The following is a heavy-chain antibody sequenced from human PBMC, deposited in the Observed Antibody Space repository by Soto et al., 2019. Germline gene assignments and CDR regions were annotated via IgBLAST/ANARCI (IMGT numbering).Heavy chain of an antibody. CDR3: ATSLIGRYGGGYCSGGSCYSPKWFDP. Sequence: ASVKVSCKVSGYTLTELSMHWVRQAPGKGLEWMGGFDPEDGETIYAQKFQGRVTMTEDTSTDTAYMELSSLRSEDTAVYYCATSLIGRYGGGYCSGGSCYSPKWFDPWGQGTLVTVS. D-gene: IGHD2-15*01. J-gene: IGHJ5*02. V-gene: IGHV1-24*01. CDR1: GYTLTELS. CDR2: FDPEDGET.